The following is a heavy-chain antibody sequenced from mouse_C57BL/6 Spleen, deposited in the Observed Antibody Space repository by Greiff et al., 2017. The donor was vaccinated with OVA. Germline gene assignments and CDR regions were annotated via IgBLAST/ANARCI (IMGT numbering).Heavy chain of an antibody. CDR3: ARVGGLRGSAMDY. CDR2: INPSTGGT. Sequence: VQLQQSGPELVKPGASVKISCKASGYSFTGYYMNWVKQSPEKSLEWIGEINPSTGGTTYNQKFKAKATLTVDKSSSTAYMQLKSLTSEDSAVYYCARVGGLRGSAMDYWGQGTSVTGSS. J-gene: IGHJ4*01. V-gene: IGHV1-42*01. CDR1: GYSFTGYY. D-gene: IGHD2-4*01.